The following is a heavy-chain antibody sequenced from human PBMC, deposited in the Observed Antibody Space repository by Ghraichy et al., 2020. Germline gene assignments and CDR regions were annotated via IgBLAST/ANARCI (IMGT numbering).Heavy chain of an antibody. V-gene: IGHV2-70*01. D-gene: IGHD3-3*01. J-gene: IGHJ4*02. CDR3: ARTMYYDFWSGYFPFDY. CDR2: IDWDDDK. CDR1: GFSLSTSGMC. Sequence: QTLSLTCTFSGFSLSTSGMCVSWIRQPPGKALEWLALIDWDDDKYYSTSLKTRLTISKDTSKNQVVLTMTNMDPVDTATYYCARTMYYDFWSGYFPFDYWGQGTLVTVSS.